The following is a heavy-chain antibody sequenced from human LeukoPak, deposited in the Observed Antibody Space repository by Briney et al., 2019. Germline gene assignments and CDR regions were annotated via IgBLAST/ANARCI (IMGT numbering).Heavy chain of an antibody. J-gene: IGHJ5*02. Sequence: SVKVSCRASGGTFSSYAISWVRQAPGQGLEWMGGIIPIFGTANYAQKFQGRVTITADESTSTAYMELSSLRSEDTAVYYCARGYGDYPNWFDPWGQGTLVTVSS. D-gene: IGHD4-17*01. V-gene: IGHV1-69*01. CDR1: GGTFSSYA. CDR2: IIPIFGTA. CDR3: ARGYGDYPNWFDP.